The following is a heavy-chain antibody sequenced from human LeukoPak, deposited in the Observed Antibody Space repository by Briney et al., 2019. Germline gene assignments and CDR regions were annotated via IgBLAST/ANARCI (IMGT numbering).Heavy chain of an antibody. Sequence: PGGGLRLSCAASGFTVSNNYISWVRQAPGKGLEWVSLIYSGGSTYYADSMKGRFTISNDNFKNIVYLQMTSLRAGDTAVYYCGSPWLRWGQATLVTV. CDR2: IYSGGST. J-gene: IGHJ4*02. V-gene: IGHV3-66*01. D-gene: IGHD5-12*01. CDR1: GFTVSNNY. CDR3: GSPWLR.